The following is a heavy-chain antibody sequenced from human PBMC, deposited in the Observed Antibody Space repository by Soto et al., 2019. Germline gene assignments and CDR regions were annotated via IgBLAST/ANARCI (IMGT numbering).Heavy chain of an antibody. CDR3: AKDHVSRSGRFEDWFDS. D-gene: IGHD1-26*01. CDR1: GFTFSSYG. Sequence: QVQLVESGGGVVQPGRSLRLSCAASGFTFSSYGMHWVRQAPGKGLEWVAVISYDGSNKYYADSVKGRFTISRDNSKNTLYLQMNSLRAEDTAVYYCAKDHVSRSGRFEDWFDSWGQGTLVTVSS. V-gene: IGHV3-30*18. J-gene: IGHJ5*01. CDR2: ISYDGSNK.